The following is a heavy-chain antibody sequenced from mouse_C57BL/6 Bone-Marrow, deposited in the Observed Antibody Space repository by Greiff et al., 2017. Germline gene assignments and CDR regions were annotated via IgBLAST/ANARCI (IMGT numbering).Heavy chain of an antibody. CDR1: GYTFTSYT. CDR2: INPSSGYT. CDR3: ARGGLRLPFAY. V-gene: IGHV1-4*01. J-gene: IGHJ3*01. Sequence: QVQLKQSGAELARPGASVKMSCKASGYTFTSYTLPWVKQRPGQGLEWIGYINPSSGYTKYNQKFKDKATLTADKSSSTAYMQLSSLTSEDSAVYYCARGGLRLPFAYWGQGTLVTVSA. D-gene: IGHD3-2*02.